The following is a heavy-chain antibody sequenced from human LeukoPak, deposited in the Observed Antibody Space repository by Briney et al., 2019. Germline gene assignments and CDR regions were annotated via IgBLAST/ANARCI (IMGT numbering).Heavy chain of an antibody. CDR1: GXSINTYF. J-gene: IGHJ4*02. V-gene: IGHV4-59*01. D-gene: IGHD1/OR15-1a*01. CDR3: ASQLGGTTFH. CDR2: VYYNGIT. Sequence: SETLSLTCTVSGXSINTYFGSWIRQPPGKGLEWIGYVYYNGITNYNPSLKSRVSISLDTSRNQFSLRLYSVTAAETAVYYCASQLGGTTFHWGQGTLVTVSS.